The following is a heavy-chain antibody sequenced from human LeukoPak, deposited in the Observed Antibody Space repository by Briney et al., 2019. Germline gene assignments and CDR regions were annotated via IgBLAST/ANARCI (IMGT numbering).Heavy chain of an antibody. CDR3: ARGYCTNGVYYYFMYYSYYMDV. CDR1: GFTFSSYS. J-gene: IGHJ6*03. V-gene: IGHV3-21*01. D-gene: IGHD2-8*01. Sequence: GGSLRLSCAASGFTFSSYSMNWVRQAPGKGLEWVSSISSSSSYIYYADSVKGRFTISRDNAKNSLYLQMNSLRAEDTAVYYCARGYCTNGVYYYFMYYSYYMDVWGKGTTVTVSS. CDR2: ISSSSSYI.